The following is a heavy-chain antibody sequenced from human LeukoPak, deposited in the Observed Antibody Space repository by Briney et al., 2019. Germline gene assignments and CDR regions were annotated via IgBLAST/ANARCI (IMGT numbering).Heavy chain of an antibody. CDR3: ARNSIAAAGYPDY. J-gene: IGHJ4*02. Sequence: SETLSLTCTVSGGSISSGSYYWSWLRQPAGKGLEWIGRIYTSGSTNYNPSLKSRVTISVDTSKNQFSLKLSSVTAADTAVYYCARNSIAAAGYPDYWGQGTLVTVSS. CDR1: GGSISSGSYY. D-gene: IGHD6-13*01. V-gene: IGHV4-61*02. CDR2: IYTSGST.